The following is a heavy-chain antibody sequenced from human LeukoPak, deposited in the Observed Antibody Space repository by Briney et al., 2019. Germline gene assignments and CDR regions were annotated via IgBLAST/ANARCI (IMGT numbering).Heavy chain of an antibody. D-gene: IGHD1-1*01. CDR2: TSYRSKWYN. Sequence: SQTLSLTCAISGDSVSANSVAWNWIRQSPSRGLEWLGRTSYRSKWYNDYAVSVKSRITINPDTSKNQFSLQLNSVTPEDTAVYYCARATGDDFDYWGQGTLVTVSS. J-gene: IGHJ4*02. V-gene: IGHV6-1*01. CDR1: GDSVSANSVA. CDR3: ARATGDDFDY.